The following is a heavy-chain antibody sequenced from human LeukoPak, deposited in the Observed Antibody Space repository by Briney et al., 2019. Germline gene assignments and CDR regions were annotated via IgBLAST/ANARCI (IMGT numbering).Heavy chain of an antibody. CDR1: GFTFSSYW. D-gene: IGHD3-10*01. Sequence: GGFLRLSCAASGFTFSSYWMHWVRQAPGKALVWVSRINSDGSSTSYADSVKGRFTISRDNAKNTLYLQMNSLRAEDTAVYYCARDKSWFGELSYCFDYWGQGTLVTVSS. CDR2: INSDGSST. V-gene: IGHV3-74*01. CDR3: ARDKSWFGELSYCFDY. J-gene: IGHJ4*02.